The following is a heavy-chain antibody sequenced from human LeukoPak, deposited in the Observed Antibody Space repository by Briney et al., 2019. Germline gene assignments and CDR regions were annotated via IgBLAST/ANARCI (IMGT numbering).Heavy chain of an antibody. CDR1: GGSLSGYY. V-gene: IGHV4-34*01. CDR2: INHSGST. D-gene: IGHD1-26*01. Sequence: SETLSLTCAVYGGSLSGYYWSWIRQPPGKGLEWIGEINHSGSTNYNPPLKSRVTISVDTSKNQFSLKLSSVTAADTAVYYCASKLLSPRHWFDPWGQGTLVTVSS. J-gene: IGHJ5*02. CDR3: ASKLLSPRHWFDP.